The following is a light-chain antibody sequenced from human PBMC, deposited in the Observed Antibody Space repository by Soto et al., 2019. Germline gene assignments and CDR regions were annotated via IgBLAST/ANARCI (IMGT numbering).Light chain of an antibody. V-gene: IGKV3-15*01. J-gene: IGKJ2*01. CDR2: GAS. Sequence: EIVMTQSPATLSVSPGERATLSCRASQSISSDLAWYQQKPGQAPRLLIYGASTRATDIPARISGSGSGTDITLTIGSLQSEDFAVYYCQQYNKWPPQYTFGQGTKLEIK. CDR1: QSISSD. CDR3: QQYNKWPPQYT.